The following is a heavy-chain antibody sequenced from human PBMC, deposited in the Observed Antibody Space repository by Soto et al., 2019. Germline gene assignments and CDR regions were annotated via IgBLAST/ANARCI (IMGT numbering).Heavy chain of an antibody. CDR3: ARPPYGDGKYNWFDP. D-gene: IGHD4-17*01. CDR2: IYYSGST. CDR1: GGSLSNYY. Sequence: SETLSLTCTVSGGSLSNYYWNWIRQPPGKALEWIAYIYYSGSTNYNPSLKSRVTISVDTSKNQFSLNLSSVTAADTAMYYCARPPYGDGKYNWFDPWGQGTLVTVSS. J-gene: IGHJ5*02. V-gene: IGHV4-59*08.